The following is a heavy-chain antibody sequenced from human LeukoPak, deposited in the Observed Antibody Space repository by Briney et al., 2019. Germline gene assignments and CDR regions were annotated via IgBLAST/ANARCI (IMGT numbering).Heavy chain of an antibody. D-gene: IGHD2-15*01. CDR1: GFTFSDYY. CDR3: ARDQGYCSGGSWSGCRVMDV. V-gene: IGHV3-11*04. Sequence: GGSLRLSCAASGFTFSDYYISWIRQAPGKGLEWVSYISSSGSTIYYADSVKGRFTISRDNAKNSLYLQMNSLRAEDTAVYYCARDQGYCSGGSWSGCRVMDVWGKGTTVTVSS. J-gene: IGHJ6*03. CDR2: ISSSGSTI.